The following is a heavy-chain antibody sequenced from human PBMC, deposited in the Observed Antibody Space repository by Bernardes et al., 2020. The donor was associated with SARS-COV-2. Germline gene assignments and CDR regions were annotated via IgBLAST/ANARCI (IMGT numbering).Heavy chain of an antibody. D-gene: IGHD2-21*02. Sequence: SETLSLTCTVSGASISSSNYYWGWIRQPPGKGLEWVGSSYSSGSSYYNPSLPSRVSASVDPSTNQFSLRLAFMTAADTAVNYCAGSSCGIDCYIGGLRSWDYGMDVWGRGTTVTVSS. J-gene: IGHJ6*02. CDR1: GASISSSNYY. V-gene: IGHV4-39*01. CDR3: AGSSCGIDCYIGGLRSWDYGMDV. CDR2: SYSSGSS.